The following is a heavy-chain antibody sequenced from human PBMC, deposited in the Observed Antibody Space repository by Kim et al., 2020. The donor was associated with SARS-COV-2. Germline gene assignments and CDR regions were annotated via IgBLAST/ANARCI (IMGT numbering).Heavy chain of an antibody. Sequence: TISRDNSKNTLYLQMNSLRAEDTAVYYCAKAVSITMIVVVIRGSPYYFDYWGQGTLVTVSS. D-gene: IGHD3-22*01. CDR3: AKAVSITMIVVVIRGSPYYFDY. V-gene: IGHV3-23*01. J-gene: IGHJ4*02.